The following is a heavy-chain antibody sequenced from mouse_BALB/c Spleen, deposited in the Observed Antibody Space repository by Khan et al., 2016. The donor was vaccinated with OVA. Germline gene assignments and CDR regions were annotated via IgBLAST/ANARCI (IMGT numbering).Heavy chain of an antibody. CDR1: GYTFTTYW. Sequence: QVRLQQSGAELAKPGASVKMSCKASGYTFTTYWMHWVKQRPGQGLEWIGYINPTSDYTDYNEKFKDKATLSADKSSSTAYMQLSSLTSEDSAVYYCARERIDYWGQGTTLTVSS. J-gene: IGHJ2*01. V-gene: IGHV1-7*01. CDR3: ARERIDY. CDR2: INPTSDYT.